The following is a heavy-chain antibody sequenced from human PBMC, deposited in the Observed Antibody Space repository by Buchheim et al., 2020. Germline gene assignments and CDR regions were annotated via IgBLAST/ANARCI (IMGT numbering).Heavy chain of an antibody. CDR2: INPSGGST. CDR1: GYTFTSYY. CDR3: ARDMRASSAEDY. J-gene: IGHJ4*02. Sequence: QVHLVQSGAEVKKSGASVKVSCQASGYTFTSYYMHWVRQAPGQGLEWMGIINPSGGSTSYAQKFQGRVTMTSYTPISTVYLELSSQRSEGTAVYYCARDMRASSAEDYWGQGTL. V-gene: IGHV1-46*01. D-gene: IGHD6-6*01.